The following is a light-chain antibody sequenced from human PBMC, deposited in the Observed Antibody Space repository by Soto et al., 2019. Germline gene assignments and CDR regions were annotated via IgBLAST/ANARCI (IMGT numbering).Light chain of an antibody. Sequence: TLSPTPLPVSHGDRVTITCLSSQSIGGCLDWYQHKLGKAPKLLIYAASSLQSGVPARFSGSGSGTDFTLTISSLQPEDFATYYCQQSYSTPLTFGGGTKVDIK. CDR1: QSIGGC. V-gene: IGKV1-39*01. CDR2: AAS. CDR3: QQSYSTPLT. J-gene: IGKJ4*01.